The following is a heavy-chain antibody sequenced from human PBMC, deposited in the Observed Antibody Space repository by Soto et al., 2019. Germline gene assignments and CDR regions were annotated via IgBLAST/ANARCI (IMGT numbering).Heavy chain of an antibody. D-gene: IGHD2-8*01. CDR2: IYTGGST. Sequence: GGSLRLSCAASGFTVSGNSMNWVRQAPGKGLEWVSVIYTGGSTFYADSVKGRFTISRDISKNTLYLQMNNLRAEDTAVYYCARDHCTDGVCPFDYWGQGTLVTVSS. CDR1: GFTVSGNS. CDR3: ARDHCTDGVCPFDY. J-gene: IGHJ4*02. V-gene: IGHV3-53*01.